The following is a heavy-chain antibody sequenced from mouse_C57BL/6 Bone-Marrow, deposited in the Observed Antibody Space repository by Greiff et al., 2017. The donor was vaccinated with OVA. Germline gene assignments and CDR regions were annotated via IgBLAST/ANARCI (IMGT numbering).Heavy chain of an antibody. V-gene: IGHV5-15*01. CDR2: ISNLAYSI. CDR1: GFTFSDYG. D-gene: IGHD2-4*01. J-gene: IGHJ4*01. Sequence: EVKLMESGGGLVQPGGSLKLSCAASGFTFSDYGMAWVRQAPRKWPEWVAFISNLAYSIYYADTVTGRFTISRENAKNTLYLEMSSLRSEDTAMYYCARHRGTDYADAMDYWGQGTSVTVSS. CDR3: ARHRGTDYADAMDY.